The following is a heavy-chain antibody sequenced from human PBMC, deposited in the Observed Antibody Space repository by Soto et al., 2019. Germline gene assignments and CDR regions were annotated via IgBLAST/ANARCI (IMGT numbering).Heavy chain of an antibody. CDR3: AKDRAVGAIGDRIDS. J-gene: IGHJ5*01. V-gene: IGHV3-23*01. CDR1: GCTFRSDA. Sequence: EVQLLESGGGLVQPGGSQRLSCAACGCTFRSDAMSWVRQAPGRGLEWVSVISGSGDRTDYADSVKGRFTISRDNSKNTLSLLMNSLRADDTAIYYCAKDRAVGAIGDRIDSWGPGTLVTDSS. CDR2: ISGSGDRT. D-gene: IGHD1-26*01.